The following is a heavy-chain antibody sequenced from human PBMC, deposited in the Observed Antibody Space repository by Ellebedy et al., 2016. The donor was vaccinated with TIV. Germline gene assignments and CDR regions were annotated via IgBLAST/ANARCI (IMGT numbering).Heavy chain of an antibody. J-gene: IGHJ5*02. D-gene: IGHD2-15*01. CDR1: GGSISSYY. CDR2: IYYSGST. CDR3: ARDASGGPGWFDP. V-gene: IGHV4-59*01. Sequence: MPSETLSLTCTVSGGSISSYYWSWIRQPPGKGLEWIGYIYYSGSTNYNPSLKSRVTISVATSKNQFSLKLSSVTAADTAVYYCARDASGGPGWFDPWGQGTLVTVSS.